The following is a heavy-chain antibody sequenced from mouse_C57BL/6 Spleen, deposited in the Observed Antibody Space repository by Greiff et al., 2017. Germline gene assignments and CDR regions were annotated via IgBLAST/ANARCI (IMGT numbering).Heavy chain of an antibody. J-gene: IGHJ2*01. D-gene: IGHD1-1*01. V-gene: IGHV1-15*01. CDR1: GYTFTDYE. Sequence: QVQLQQSGAELVRPGASVTLSCKASGYTFTDYEMHWVKQTPVHGLEWIGAIDPETGGTAYNQKFKGKAILTADKSSSTAYMELRSLTSEDSAVYDCTRRDYYGSRTFDYWGQGTTLTVSS. CDR2: IDPETGGT. CDR3: TRRDYYGSRTFDY.